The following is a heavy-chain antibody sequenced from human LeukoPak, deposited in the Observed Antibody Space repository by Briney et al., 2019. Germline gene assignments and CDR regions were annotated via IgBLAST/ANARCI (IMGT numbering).Heavy chain of an antibody. Sequence: SETLSLTCAVYGGSFSDYYWSWIRQPPGKGLEWIGEINHSGSTNYNPSLKSRVTISVDTSKNQFSLKLSSVTAADTAVYYCARVRPVTMIVVVMAIDAFDIWGQGTMVTVSS. V-gene: IGHV4-34*01. CDR1: GGSFSDYY. D-gene: IGHD3-22*01. J-gene: IGHJ3*02. CDR3: ARVRPVTMIVVVMAIDAFDI. CDR2: INHSGST.